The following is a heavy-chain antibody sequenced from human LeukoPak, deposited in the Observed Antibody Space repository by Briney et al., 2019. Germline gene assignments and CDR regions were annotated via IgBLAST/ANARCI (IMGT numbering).Heavy chain of an antibody. CDR3: ATGFWGYCSRSSCPLDN. CDR1: GFTFSSYS. J-gene: IGHJ4*02. Sequence: GGSLRLSCAASGFTFSSYSMNWVRHAPGKGLEWISYIISTGSTTYYADSVKGRFTISRDNANNSLSLQMSSLRAEDTAVYYCATGFWGYCSRSSCPLDNWGQGTLVTVAS. CDR2: IISTGSTT. D-gene: IGHD2-2*01. V-gene: IGHV3-48*01.